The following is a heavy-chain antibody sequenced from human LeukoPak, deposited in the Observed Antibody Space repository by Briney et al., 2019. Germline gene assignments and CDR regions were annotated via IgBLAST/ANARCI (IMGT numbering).Heavy chain of an antibody. CDR3: ARNAGGYQLLNSFDY. J-gene: IGHJ4*02. CDR2: IKRDGSEK. D-gene: IGHD1-7*01. V-gene: IGHV3-7*01. Sequence: GGSLRLSCAASGITVSSNYMSWVRQAPGKGLEWVANIKRDGSEKYYVDSVKGRFTISRDNAKNSLYLQMNSLRAEDTAGYYCARNAGGYQLLNSFDYWGQGTLVTVSS. CDR1: GITVSSNY.